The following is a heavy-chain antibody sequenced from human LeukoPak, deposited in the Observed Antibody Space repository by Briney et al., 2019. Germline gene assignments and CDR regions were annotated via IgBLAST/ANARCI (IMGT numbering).Heavy chain of an antibody. CDR1: GGTFSSYA. CDR3: ARDVSGYSSGWSTGGWFDP. D-gene: IGHD6-19*01. CDR2: IIPIFGTA. J-gene: IGHJ5*02. Sequence: ASVKVSCKASGGTFSSYAISWVRQAPGQGLEWTGGIIPIFGTANYAQKFQGRVTITADESTSTAYMELSSLRSEDTAVYYCARDVSGYSSGWSTGGWFDPWGQGTLVTVSS. V-gene: IGHV1-69*13.